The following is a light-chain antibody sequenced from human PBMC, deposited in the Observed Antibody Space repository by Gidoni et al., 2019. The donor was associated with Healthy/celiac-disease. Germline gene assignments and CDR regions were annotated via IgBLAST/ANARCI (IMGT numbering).Light chain of an antibody. V-gene: IGKV3-11*01. Sequence: EIVLTQSSATLSLSPGESATLSCRASQSVSSYLAWYQQKPGQAPRLLIYDASNRATGIPARFSGSGSGTDFTLTISSPVPEDFAVYYCQQRSNWRGTFGPGTKVDIK. CDR1: QSVSSY. J-gene: IGKJ3*01. CDR2: DAS. CDR3: QQRSNWRGT.